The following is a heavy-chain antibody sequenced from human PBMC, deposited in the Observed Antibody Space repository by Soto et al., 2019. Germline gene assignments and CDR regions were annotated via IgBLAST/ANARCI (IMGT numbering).Heavy chain of an antibody. CDR2: ISGTGRTI. V-gene: IGHV3-11*01. Sequence: PGGSLRLSCAASGFSFGDYYMSGIRQAPGRGLEWISYISGTGRTIDYANSVKGRFTISRDNADKSLYLQMNSLGAEDTAIYYWARAPSAHDSFDLWGQGTLVTVSS. D-gene: IGHD5-12*01. J-gene: IGHJ5*02. CDR1: GFSFGDYY. CDR3: ARAPSAHDSFDL.